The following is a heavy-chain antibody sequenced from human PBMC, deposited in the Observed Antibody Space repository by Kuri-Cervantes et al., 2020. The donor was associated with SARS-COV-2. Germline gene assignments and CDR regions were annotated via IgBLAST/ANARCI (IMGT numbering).Heavy chain of an antibody. CDR3: ARAGITMVRGVINNWFDP. V-gene: IGHV4-34*01. Sequence: GSLRLSCAVYGGSFSDYYWSWVRQPPGKGLEWIGEINHSGSINYNPSLKSRVTISVDTSKNQFSLKLSSVTAADTAVYYCARAGITMVRGVINNWFDPWGQGTRVTGSS. J-gene: IGHJ5*02. CDR2: INHSGSI. D-gene: IGHD3-10*01. CDR1: GGSFSDYY.